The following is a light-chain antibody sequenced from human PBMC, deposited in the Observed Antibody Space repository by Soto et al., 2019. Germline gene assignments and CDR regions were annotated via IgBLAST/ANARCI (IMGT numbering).Light chain of an antibody. CDR2: RNN. Sequence: QSALTQPPSASGTPGQSVTISCSGSSSNIGSNFVYWFQQLPGTAPKLLIYRNNQRPSGVPDRFSGSKSGTSTSLAISGLRSEDEADYYCATWDDSLSGFVFGGGTKLTVL. CDR3: ATWDDSLSGFV. J-gene: IGLJ2*01. CDR1: SSNIGSNF. V-gene: IGLV1-47*01.